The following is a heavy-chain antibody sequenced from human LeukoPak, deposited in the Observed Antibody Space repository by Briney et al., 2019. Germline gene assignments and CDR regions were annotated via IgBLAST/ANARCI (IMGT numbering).Heavy chain of an antibody. CDR1: GFTFSSYA. V-gene: IGHV3-23*01. CDR3: ARGPVVPSATYFFDY. Sequence: PGGSLILSCAASGFTFSSYAMSWVRQAPGKGLEWVSAISGNGGSTYSADSVKGRFTISRDNSKNTLYLQMNSLTAEDTAVYYCARGPVVPSATYFFDYWGQGTLVVVSS. J-gene: IGHJ4*02. CDR2: ISGNGGST. D-gene: IGHD2-2*01.